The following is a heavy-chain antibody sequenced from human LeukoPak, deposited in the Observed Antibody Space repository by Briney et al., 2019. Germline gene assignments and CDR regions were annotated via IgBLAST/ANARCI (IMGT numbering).Heavy chain of an antibody. Sequence: GGSLRLSCAASGFTFSSYGMHWVRQAPGKGLEWVAFIRYDGSNKYYADSVKGRFTISRDNSENTLYLQMNSLRAEDTAVYYCARKSSTSCDYWGQGTLVTVSS. D-gene: IGHD2-2*01. J-gene: IGHJ4*02. CDR1: GFTFSSYG. CDR3: ARKSSTSCDY. CDR2: IRYDGSNK. V-gene: IGHV3-30*02.